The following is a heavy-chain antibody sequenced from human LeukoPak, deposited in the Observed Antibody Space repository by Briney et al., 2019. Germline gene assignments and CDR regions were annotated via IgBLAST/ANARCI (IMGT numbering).Heavy chain of an antibody. V-gene: IGHV3-74*01. Sequence: PGGSLRLSCAASGFTFSSYWMHWVRQAPGKGLVWVSRINTDGSSTSYADSVKGRFTISRDNAKNTLYLQMNSLRADDTAIYYCAKVSPINPSGYLDYWGQGTLVTVSS. CDR1: GFTFSSYW. CDR2: INTDGSST. CDR3: AKVSPINPSGYLDY. J-gene: IGHJ4*02. D-gene: IGHD3-3*01.